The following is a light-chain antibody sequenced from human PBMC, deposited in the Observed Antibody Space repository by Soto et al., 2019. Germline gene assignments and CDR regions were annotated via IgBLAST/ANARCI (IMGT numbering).Light chain of an antibody. J-gene: IGKJ1*01. CDR1: QSVSST. CDR2: GAS. V-gene: IGKV3-15*01. CDR3: QQYSNWPSWT. Sequence: EIVMTQSPATLSVSPGERATLSCRASQSVSSTLAWYQQKPGQAPRLLIYGASTRATGIPARFSGSGSGTEFTLTISSLQSEDFAVYYCQQYSNWPSWTFGQGTKVDIK.